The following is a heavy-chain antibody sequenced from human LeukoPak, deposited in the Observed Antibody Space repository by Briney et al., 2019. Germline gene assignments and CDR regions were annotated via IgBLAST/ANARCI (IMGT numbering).Heavy chain of an antibody. CDR1: GFSFRSHW. D-gene: IGHD3/OR15-3a*01. J-gene: IGHJ4*02. CDR2: INQDGSEM. V-gene: IGHV3-7*01. Sequence: HPGGSLRLSCETSGFSFRSHWMSWVRQAPGKGLEWVANINQDGSEMHYVDSVKGRITVSRDNTKNSMYLQMNSPRAEDTAVYYCARDHTAPTIIWDCWGQGTLVTVSS. CDR3: ARDHTAPTIIWDC.